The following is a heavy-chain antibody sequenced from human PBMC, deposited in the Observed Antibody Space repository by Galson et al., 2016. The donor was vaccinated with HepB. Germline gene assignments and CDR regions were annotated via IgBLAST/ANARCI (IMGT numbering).Heavy chain of an antibody. V-gene: IGHV3-7*03. CDR2: INEDGSAK. Sequence: SLRLSCAASGFTFSSYWMVWVRQAPGEGLEWVANINEDGSAKNYVDSVKGRFTISRDNVKNTVYLQMSSLRAEDTAVYYCAKNRHTTPLQRGTWFDPWGQGTVVTVSS. CDR3: AKNRHTTPLQRGTWFDP. J-gene: IGHJ5*02. CDR1: GFTFSSYW. D-gene: IGHD1-26*01.